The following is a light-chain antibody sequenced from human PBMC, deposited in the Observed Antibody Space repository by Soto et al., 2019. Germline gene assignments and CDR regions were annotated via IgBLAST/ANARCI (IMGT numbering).Light chain of an antibody. Sequence: DIQMTQSPSTLPASVGDRVTITCRASQSISSWLAWYQQKPGKAPKLLIYAASSLESGVPSRFSGSASGTEFTLTISSLQPDDFATYYCQQHNTYPLTFGGGTKVDIK. CDR3: QQHNTYPLT. CDR2: AAS. J-gene: IGKJ4*01. CDR1: QSISSW. V-gene: IGKV1-5*01.